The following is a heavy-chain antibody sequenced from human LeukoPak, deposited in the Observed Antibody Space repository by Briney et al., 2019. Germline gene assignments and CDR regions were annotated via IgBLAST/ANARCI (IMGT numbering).Heavy chain of an antibody. CDR3: ARHDYGDYVGYFDY. V-gene: IGHV1-2*02. CDR2: INPNSGGT. Sequence: GASVRVSCKASGYTFTGYYMHLVRQAPGQGLEWMGWINPNSGGTNYAQKFQGRVTMTRDTSISTAYMELSRLRADDTAVYYCARHDYGDYVGYFDYWGQGTLVTVSS. CDR1: GYTFTGYY. J-gene: IGHJ4*02. D-gene: IGHD4-17*01.